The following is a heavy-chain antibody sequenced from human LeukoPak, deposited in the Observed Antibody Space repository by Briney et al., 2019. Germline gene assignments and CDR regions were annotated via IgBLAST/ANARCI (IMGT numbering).Heavy chain of an antibody. CDR1: GFTFSSYW. D-gene: IGHD2-2*01. CDR3: ARDCSSTSCSDMGLDY. CDR2: IKQDGSEK. V-gene: IGHV3-7*01. Sequence: GGSLRLSCAASGFTFSSYWMSWVRQAPGKGLEWVANIKQDGSEKYYVDSVKGRFTISRDNAKNSLHLQMNSLRAEDTAVYYCARDCSSTSCSDMGLDYWGQGTLVTVSS. J-gene: IGHJ4*02.